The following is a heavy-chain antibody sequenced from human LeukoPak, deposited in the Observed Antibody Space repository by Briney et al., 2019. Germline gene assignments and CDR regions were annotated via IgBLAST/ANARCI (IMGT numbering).Heavy chain of an antibody. CDR1: GGSFSGYY. CDR2: INHSGGT. D-gene: IGHD5-18*01. Sequence: SETLSLTCAVYGGSFSGYYWSWIRQPPGKGLEWIGEINHSGGTNYNPSLKSRVTISVDTSKNQFSLKLSSVTAADTAVYYCARTARGYSYGINVWGQGTLVTVSS. J-gene: IGHJ4*02. V-gene: IGHV4-34*01. CDR3: ARTARGYSYGINV.